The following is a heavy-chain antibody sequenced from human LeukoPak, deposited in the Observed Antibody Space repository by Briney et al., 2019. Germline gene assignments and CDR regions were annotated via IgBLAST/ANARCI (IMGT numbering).Heavy chain of an antibody. CDR2: ISYDGNVK. D-gene: IGHD6-13*01. Sequence: PGGSLRLSCAASGFSFSHYALHWVRQAPGKGLEWLAFISYDGNVKYYADSVKGRFTVSRDDSKITLYLQMTSLRAEDTAVYYCAKHLAAAGVFDYWGQGTLVTVSS. V-gene: IGHV3-30-3*02. CDR1: GFSFSHYA. CDR3: AKHLAAAGVFDY. J-gene: IGHJ4*02.